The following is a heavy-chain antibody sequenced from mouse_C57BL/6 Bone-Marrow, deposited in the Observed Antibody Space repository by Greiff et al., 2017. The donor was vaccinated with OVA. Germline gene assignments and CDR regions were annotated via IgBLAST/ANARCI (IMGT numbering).Heavy chain of an antibody. CDR2: ISYDGSN. D-gene: IGHD2-5*01. Sequence: EVQLQESGPGLVKPSQSLSLTCSVTGYSITSGYYWNWIRQFPGNKLEWMGYISYDGSNNYNPSLKNRISITRDTSKNQCFLKLNSVTTEDTATYYCERNAYYSNYEYDAMDYWGQGTSVTVSS. CDR1: GYSITSGYY. V-gene: IGHV3-6*01. J-gene: IGHJ4*01. CDR3: ERNAYYSNYEYDAMDY.